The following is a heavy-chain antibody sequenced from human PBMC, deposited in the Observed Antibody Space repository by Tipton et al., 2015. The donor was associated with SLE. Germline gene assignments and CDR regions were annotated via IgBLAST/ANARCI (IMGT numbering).Heavy chain of an antibody. D-gene: IGHD5-24*01. J-gene: IGHJ3*02. CDR3: ARDKMANVFDI. V-gene: IGHV3-7*01. Sequence: SLRLSCAASGFTFSSFWMSWVRQDPEKGLQWVANMRQDGSEKYYVDSVKGRFTISRDNAKNSLYLQMDSLRVDDTGVYYCARDKMANVFDIWGRGTMVTVSS. CDR2: MRQDGSEK. CDR1: GFTFSSFW.